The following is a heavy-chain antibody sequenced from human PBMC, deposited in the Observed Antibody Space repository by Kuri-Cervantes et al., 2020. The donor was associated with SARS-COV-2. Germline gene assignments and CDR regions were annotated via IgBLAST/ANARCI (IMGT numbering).Heavy chain of an antibody. V-gene: IGHV3-20*04. CDR1: GLTFDDYG. Sequence: GGSLRLSCAASGLTFDDYGMSWVRQAPGKGLEWVSGINWNGGSTGYADSVKGRFTISRDNAKNSLYLQMNSLRAEDTAVYYCARMYNWNYGYLDDYWGQGTLVTVSS. CDR3: ARMYNWNYGYLDDY. D-gene: IGHD1-7*01. CDR2: INWNGGST. J-gene: IGHJ4*02.